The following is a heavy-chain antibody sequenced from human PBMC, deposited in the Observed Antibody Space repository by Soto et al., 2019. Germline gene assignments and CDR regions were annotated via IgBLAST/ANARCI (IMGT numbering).Heavy chain of an antibody. J-gene: IGHJ6*02. CDR2: IIPTFGTG. D-gene: IGHD3-10*01. CDR1: GGTFNNYA. Sequence: QVLLVQSGPEVKKPGSSVKVSCKASGGTFNNYAINWVRQAPGKGLEWMGGIIPTFGTGNHAQKFQGRVTITADEFTTTAYMELNSLRSEDTAIYYCASVDGTLVRGGRSSPYEMDVWGQGTTVIVSS. V-gene: IGHV1-69*01. CDR3: ASVDGTLVRGGRSSPYEMDV.